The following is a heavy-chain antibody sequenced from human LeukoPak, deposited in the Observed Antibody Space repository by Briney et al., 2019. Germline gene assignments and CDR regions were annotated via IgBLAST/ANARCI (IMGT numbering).Heavy chain of an antibody. CDR3: TREVEGYSSASGRFLHFDP. CDR1: GDSIRSSSYH. Sequence: PSETLSLTCTVSGDSIRSSSYHWGWIRQPPGKGLEWIGSIYYSGSTYNNRSLKRRLTISIDTSKNQFSLRLSSAPAPDTAVYYCTREVEGYSSASGRFLHFDPWGPGTLVTVSS. D-gene: IGHD3-10*01. CDR2: IYYSGST. J-gene: IGHJ5*02. V-gene: IGHV4-39*07.